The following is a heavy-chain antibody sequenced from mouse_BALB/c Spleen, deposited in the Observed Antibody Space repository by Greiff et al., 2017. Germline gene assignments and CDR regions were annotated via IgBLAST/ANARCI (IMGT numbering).Heavy chain of an antibody. V-gene: IGHV2-9*02. J-gene: IGHJ4*01. CDR3: ARDEDYDYDGAMDY. CDR1: GFSLTSYG. D-gene: IGHD2-4*01. CDR2: IWAGGST. Sequence: VQLQQSGPGLVAPSQSLSITCTVSGFSLTSYGVHWVRQPPGKGLEWLGVIWAGGSTNYNSALMSRLSISKDNSKSQVFLKMNSLQTDDTAMYYCARDEDYDYDGAMDYWGQGTSVTVSS.